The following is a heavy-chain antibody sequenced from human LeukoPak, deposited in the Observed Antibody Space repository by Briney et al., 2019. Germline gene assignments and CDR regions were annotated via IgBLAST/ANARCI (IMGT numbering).Heavy chain of an antibody. V-gene: IGHV3-33*01. Sequence: GGSLRLSCAASGFTFSYYGMQWVRQAPGKGLEWVALIWHDGGKRYYAGSVKGRFTISRDNSKNTLYLQMTTLRAEDTAVYYCAREWELLFDYWGQGTLVTVSS. CDR1: GFTFSYYG. CDR2: IWHDGGKR. CDR3: AREWELLFDY. D-gene: IGHD1-26*01. J-gene: IGHJ4*02.